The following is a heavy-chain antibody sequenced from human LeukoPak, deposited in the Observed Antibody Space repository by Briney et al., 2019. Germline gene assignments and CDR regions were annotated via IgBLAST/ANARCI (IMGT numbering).Heavy chain of an antibody. CDR1: GYTFTSYG. D-gene: IGHD3-22*01. Sequence: ASVKVSCKASGYTFTSYGISWVRQAPGLGLEWMGWISAYNGNTNYAQKLQGRVTMTTDTSTSTAYMELRSLRSDDTAVYYCARDLHYYDSSGYYIFDYWGQGTLVTVSS. V-gene: IGHV1-18*01. CDR3: ARDLHYYDSSGYYIFDY. CDR2: ISAYNGNT. J-gene: IGHJ4*02.